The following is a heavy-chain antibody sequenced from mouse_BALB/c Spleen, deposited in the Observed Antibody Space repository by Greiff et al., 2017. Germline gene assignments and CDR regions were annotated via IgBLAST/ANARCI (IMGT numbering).Heavy chain of an antibody. D-gene: IGHD1-1*01. J-gene: IGHJ4*01. V-gene: IGHV8-8*01. CDR3: ARNYGSSPYYAMDY. CDR1: GFSLSTSGMG. CDR2: IWWDDDK. Sequence: QVTLKESGPGILQPSQTLSLTCSFSGFSLSTSGMGVGWIRQPSGKGLEWLAHIWWDDDKYYNTALKSGLTISKDTSKNQVFLKIASVDTADTATYYCARNYGSSPYYAMDYWGQGTSVTVSS.